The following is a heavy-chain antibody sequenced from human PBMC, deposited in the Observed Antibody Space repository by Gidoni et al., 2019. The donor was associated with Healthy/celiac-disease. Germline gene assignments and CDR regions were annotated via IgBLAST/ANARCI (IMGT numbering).Heavy chain of an antibody. CDR1: GFTFSSYS. CDR3: ARGSLYGDYPLFDY. Sequence: EVQLVESGGGLVKPGGSLRLSCAASGFTFSSYSMNWVRQAPGKGLEWVSSISSSSSYIYYADSVKGRFTISRDNAKNSLYLQMNSLRAEDTAVYYCARGSLYGDYPLFDYWGQGTLVTVSS. D-gene: IGHD4-17*01. CDR2: ISSSSSYI. V-gene: IGHV3-21*01. J-gene: IGHJ4*02.